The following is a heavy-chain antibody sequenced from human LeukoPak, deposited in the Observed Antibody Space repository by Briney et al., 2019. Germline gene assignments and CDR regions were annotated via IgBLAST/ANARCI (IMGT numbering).Heavy chain of an antibody. Sequence: GGSLRLSCAASGFTFSSYSMNWVRQAPGKGLEWVSSISSSSSYIYYADSVKGRFTISRDNAKDSLYLQMNSLRAEDTAVYYCASGPADRGGYWGQGTLVTVSS. CDR2: ISSSSSYI. J-gene: IGHJ4*02. CDR3: ASGPADRGGY. CDR1: GFTFSSYS. D-gene: IGHD1-14*01. V-gene: IGHV3-21*01.